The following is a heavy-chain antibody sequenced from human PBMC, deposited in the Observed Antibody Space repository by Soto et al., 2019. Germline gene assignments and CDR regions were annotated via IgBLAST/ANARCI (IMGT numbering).Heavy chain of an antibody. CDR2: MYHSGNT. V-gene: IGHV4-30-2*01. D-gene: IGHD2-21*01. J-gene: IGHJ5*02. CDR1: GGSITIGGYS. Sequence: PMSLSCTVSGGSITIGGYSWFCIRQPPGQGLEWIGYMYHSGNTYYNPSLKGRVTISLDHSRNQFSLRLNSVTAADTAVYFCASSKYDVVAGSVWFDPWGQGTLVTVSS. CDR3: ASSKYDVVAGSVWFDP.